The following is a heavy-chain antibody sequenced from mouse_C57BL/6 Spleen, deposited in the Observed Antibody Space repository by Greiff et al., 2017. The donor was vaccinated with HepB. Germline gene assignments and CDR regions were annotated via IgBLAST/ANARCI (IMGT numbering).Heavy chain of an antibody. CDR2: INYDGSST. J-gene: IGHJ4*01. CDR3: ARDDRDAMDY. V-gene: IGHV5-16*01. CDR1: GFTFSDYY. Sequence: EVKLMVSEGGLVQPGRSMKLSCTASGFTFSDYYMAWVRQVPEKGLEWVANINYDGSSTYYLDSLKSRFIISRDNAKNILYLQMSSLKSEDTATYYCARDDRDAMDYWGQGTSVTVSS.